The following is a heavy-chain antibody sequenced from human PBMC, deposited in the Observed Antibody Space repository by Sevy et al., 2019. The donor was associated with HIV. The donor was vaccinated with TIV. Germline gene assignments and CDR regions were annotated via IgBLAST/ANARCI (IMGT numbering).Heavy chain of an antibody. CDR1: GFTPSTYG. CDR2: IGYDGSNK. Sequence: GESLKISCAASGFTPSTYGMHWVRQAPGKGLEWVAVIGYDGSNKYYADSVKGRFTISRDNSKNTLSLQMDSLRAEDTAVYYCARDPRMYGDYLLAYFDYWGQGTLVTVSS. J-gene: IGHJ4*02. CDR3: ARDPRMYGDYLLAYFDY. V-gene: IGHV3-33*01. D-gene: IGHD2-8*01.